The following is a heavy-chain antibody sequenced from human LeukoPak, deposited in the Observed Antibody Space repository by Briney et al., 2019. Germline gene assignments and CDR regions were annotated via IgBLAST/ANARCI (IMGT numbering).Heavy chain of an antibody. V-gene: IGHV3-7*03. CDR1: GFIFSNYW. CDR3: AKDLSSRQWLPPALDY. Sequence: GGSLRLSCATSGFIFSNYWTSWVRQAPGKGLEWVANIKQDGSEKYYVDSVKGRFTISRDNAKKSLYLQMNSLRAEDTAIYYCAKDLSSRQWLPPALDYWGQGTLVTVSS. D-gene: IGHD6-19*01. CDR2: IKQDGSEK. J-gene: IGHJ4*02.